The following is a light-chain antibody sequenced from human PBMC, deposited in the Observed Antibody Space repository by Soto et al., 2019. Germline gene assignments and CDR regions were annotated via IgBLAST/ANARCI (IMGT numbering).Light chain of an antibody. CDR1: QDIDSW. J-gene: IGKJ4*01. CDR2: AAI. CDR3: QQGNSFPLT. Sequence: DIQMTQSPSSVSASIGDRVTITCRASQDIDSWLAWFQQKPGEAPRLLIYAAISLHSGVPSRFSGAGSGTDFSLTISCLQPEDFATYFCQQGNSFPLTFGGGTKVEIK. V-gene: IGKV1-12*01.